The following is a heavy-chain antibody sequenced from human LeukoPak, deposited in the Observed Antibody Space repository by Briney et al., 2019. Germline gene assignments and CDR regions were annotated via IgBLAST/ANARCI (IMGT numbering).Heavy chain of an antibody. Sequence: PGGSLRLSCAASGFTFSNYAMHWVRQAPGKGLEWVAVISYDGSNKYYADSVKGRFTISRDNSKNTLYLQMNSLRAEDTAVYYCARDQVAGTNYSPYYYYGMDVWGQGTTVTVSS. J-gene: IGHJ6*02. V-gene: IGHV3-30-3*01. CDR1: GFTFSNYA. CDR3: ARDQVAGTNYSPYYYYGMDV. CDR2: ISYDGSNK. D-gene: IGHD6-19*01.